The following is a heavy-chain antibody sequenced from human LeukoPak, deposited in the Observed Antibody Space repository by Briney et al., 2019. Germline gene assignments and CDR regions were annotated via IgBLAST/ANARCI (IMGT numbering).Heavy chain of an antibody. J-gene: IGHJ4*02. CDR2: ISLRGLT. V-gene: IGHV4-4*02. CDR3: SRESGPFSPFGF. CDR1: GGSISGTNW. D-gene: IGHD1-26*01. Sequence: SGTLSLTCGVSGGSISGTNWWSWVRQPPGQGLEWIGEISLRGLTNYNPSLRSRLTMSLDESKNQVSLNLTSVTAADTAVYYCSRESGPFSPFGFWGQGTLVSVSS.